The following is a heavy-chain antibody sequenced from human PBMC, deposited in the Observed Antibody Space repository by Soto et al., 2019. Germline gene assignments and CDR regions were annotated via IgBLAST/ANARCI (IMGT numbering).Heavy chain of an antibody. D-gene: IGHD5-18*01. V-gene: IGHV1-2*02. Sequence: EASVKVSCKASGYTFTGYYMHWVRQAPGQGLEWMGWINPNSGGTNYAQKFQGRVTMTRDTSISTAYMELSRLRSDDTAVYYCAVDVDTAMVTNFLFDYWGQGTLVTVSS. CDR2: INPNSGGT. CDR1: GYTFTGYY. CDR3: AVDVDTAMVTNFLFDY. J-gene: IGHJ4*02.